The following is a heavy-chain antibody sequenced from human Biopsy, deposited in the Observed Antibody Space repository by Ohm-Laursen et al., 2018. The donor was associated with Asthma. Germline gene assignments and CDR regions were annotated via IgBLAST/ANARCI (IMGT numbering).Heavy chain of an antibody. CDR3: AKHTLSLTDFYGMDV. CDR2: ISYDGSDK. J-gene: IGHJ6*02. Sequence: SLRLSCTASGFAFSNYGMYWVRQAPGKGLEWVAGISYDGSDKYYGDSVKGRFSITRDNSKNTLDLHLNSLRTEDTAVYYCAKHTLSLTDFYGMDVWGQGTTVTVSS. D-gene: IGHD1-20*01. CDR1: GFAFSNYG. V-gene: IGHV3-30*18.